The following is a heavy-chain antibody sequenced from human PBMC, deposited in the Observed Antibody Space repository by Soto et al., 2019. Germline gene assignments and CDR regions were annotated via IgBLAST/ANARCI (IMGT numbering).Heavy chain of an antibody. D-gene: IGHD2-2*01. CDR2: ISAYNGNT. Sequence: GASVKVSCKASGYTFTSYGISWVRQAPGQGLEWMGWISAYNGNTNYAQKLQGRVTMTTDTSTSTAYMELRSLRSDDTAVYYCAHCSSTSWFCAFDIWGQGTMVTVSS. CDR3: AHCSSTSWFCAFDI. V-gene: IGHV1-18*01. CDR1: GYTFTSYG. J-gene: IGHJ3*02.